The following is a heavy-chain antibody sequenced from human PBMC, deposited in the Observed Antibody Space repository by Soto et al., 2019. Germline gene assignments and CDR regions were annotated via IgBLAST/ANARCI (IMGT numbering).Heavy chain of an antibody. Sequence: GGSLRLSCAASGFTFNSYSMNWVRQAPGKGLEWVSYISSSSSTIYYADSVKGRFTISRDNAKNSLYLQMNSLRDEDTAVYYCAKYICGGDCYAGYFDYWGQGTLVTVSS. J-gene: IGHJ4*02. V-gene: IGHV3-48*02. CDR3: AKYICGGDCYAGYFDY. CDR2: ISSSSSTI. D-gene: IGHD2-21*02. CDR1: GFTFNSYS.